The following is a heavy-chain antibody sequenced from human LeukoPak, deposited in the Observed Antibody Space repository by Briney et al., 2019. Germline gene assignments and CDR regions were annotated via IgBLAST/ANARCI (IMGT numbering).Heavy chain of an antibody. CDR2: INPNSGGT. CDR3: ARQHDYGDYSFGD. V-gene: IGHV1-2*02. CDR1: GYTFTGYY. J-gene: IGHJ4*02. D-gene: IGHD4-17*01. Sequence: ASVKVSCKASGYTFTGYYMHWVRQAPGQGLEWMGGINPNSGGTNYAQRFQGRVTMTRDTSISTAYMELSRLRSDDTAVYYCARQHDYGDYSFGDWGQGTLVTVSS.